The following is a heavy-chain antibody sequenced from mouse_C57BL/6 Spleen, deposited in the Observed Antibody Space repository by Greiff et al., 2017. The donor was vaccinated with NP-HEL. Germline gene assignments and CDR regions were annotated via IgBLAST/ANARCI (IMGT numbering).Heavy chain of an antibody. J-gene: IGHJ2*01. Sequence: QVQLKQSGAELARPGASVKMSCKASGYTFTSYTMHWVKQRPGQGLEWIGYINPSSGYTKYNQKFKDKATLTTDKSSSTAYMQLSSLTSEDSAVDYCARSITTVVADYWGQGTTLTVSS. CDR2: INPSSGYT. V-gene: IGHV1-4*01. CDR1: GYTFTSYT. CDR3: ARSITTVVADY. D-gene: IGHD1-1*01.